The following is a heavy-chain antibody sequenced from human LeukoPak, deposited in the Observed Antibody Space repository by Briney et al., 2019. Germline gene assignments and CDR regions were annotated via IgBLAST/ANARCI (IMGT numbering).Heavy chain of an antibody. D-gene: IGHD5-12*01. CDR1: GFTFSNYG. J-gene: IGHJ4*02. V-gene: IGHV3-30*18. CDR2: ISYDGSNK. Sequence: GGFLRPSCAASGFTFSNYGMHWVRQAPGKGLEWVAVISYDGSNKYYTDSVKGRFTISRDNSKNTLYLQMNSLRAEDTAVYYCAKDRTAGYDGLVDYWGQGTLVTVSS. CDR3: AKDRTAGYDGLVDY.